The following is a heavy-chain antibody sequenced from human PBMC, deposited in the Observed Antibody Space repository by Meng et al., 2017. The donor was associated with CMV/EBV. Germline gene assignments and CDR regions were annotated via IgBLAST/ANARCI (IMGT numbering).Heavy chain of an antibody. CDR2: IYYSGST. Sequence: QVPRQGSGPGLGKPSPTLSLTCTVSGGSSSSGDYYWSWIRQPPGKGLEWIGYIYYSGSTYYNPSLKSRVTISVDTSKNQFSLKLSSVTAADTAVYYCARAAPDYYDSSGPPDYWGQGTLVTVSS. CDR1: GGSSSSGDYY. J-gene: IGHJ4*02. V-gene: IGHV4-30-4*08. D-gene: IGHD3-22*01. CDR3: ARAAPDYYDSSGPPDY.